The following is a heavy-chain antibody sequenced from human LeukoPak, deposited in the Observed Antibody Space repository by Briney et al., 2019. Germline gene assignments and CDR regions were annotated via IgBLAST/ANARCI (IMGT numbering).Heavy chain of an antibody. Sequence: GGSLRLSCAASGFTFSDHFMDWVRQAPGKGREWVGRIINKPHSYTTEYAASLKGRITYSTDHTKNSLYLQMNSLATEDTAVYYCARVSAITGATDALDFWGQGTMVTVS. CDR2: IINKPHSYTT. D-gene: IGHD1-20*01. CDR1: GFTFSDHF. CDR3: ARVSAITGATDALDF. J-gene: IGHJ3*01. V-gene: IGHV3-72*01.